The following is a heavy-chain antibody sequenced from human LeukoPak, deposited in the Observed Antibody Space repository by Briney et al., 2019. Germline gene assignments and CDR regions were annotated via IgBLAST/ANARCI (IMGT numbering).Heavy chain of an antibody. V-gene: IGHV1-24*01. J-gene: IGHJ3*02. CDR1: GYTLTELS. Sequence: ASVKVSCKVSGYTLTELSMHWVRQAPGKGLEWMGGFDPEDGETIYAQKFQDRVTMTEDTSTDTAYMELSSLRSEDTAVYYCATGGDSSGYYSYDAFDIWGQGTMVTVSS. CDR3: ATGGDSSGYYSYDAFDI. D-gene: IGHD3-22*01. CDR2: FDPEDGET.